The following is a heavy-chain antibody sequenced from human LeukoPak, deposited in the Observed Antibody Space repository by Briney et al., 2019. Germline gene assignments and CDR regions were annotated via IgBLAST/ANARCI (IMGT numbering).Heavy chain of an antibody. CDR3: ATTGVHCSSTSCYGIP. J-gene: IGHJ5*02. D-gene: IGHD2-2*01. CDR2: INSDGSRT. Sequence: PGGSLRLSCAASGFTFSSYWMHWVRQAPGKGLVWVSRINSDGSRTNYADSVKGRFTISRDNSKNTLYLQMNSLRAEDTAVYYCATTGVHCSSTSCYGIPWGQGTLVTVSS. V-gene: IGHV3-74*01. CDR1: GFTFSSYW.